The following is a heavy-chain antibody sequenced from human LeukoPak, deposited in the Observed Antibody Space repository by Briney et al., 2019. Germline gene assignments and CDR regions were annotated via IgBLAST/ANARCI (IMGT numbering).Heavy chain of an antibody. Sequence: GGSLRLSFAASGFTFSNHWMTWVCQAPGKGLELVANINQEGSEIYYVDSVRGRFTISRDNAKNSLYLQMNSLRAEDTAVYYCARRYMATSAEDFDYWGQGTLVTVSS. CDR3: ARRYMATSAEDFDY. D-gene: IGHD3-16*02. V-gene: IGHV3-7*01. J-gene: IGHJ4*02. CDR2: INQEGSEI. CDR1: GFTFSNHW.